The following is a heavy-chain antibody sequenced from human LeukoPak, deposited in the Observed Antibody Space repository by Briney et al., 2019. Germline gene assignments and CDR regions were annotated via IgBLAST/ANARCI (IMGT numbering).Heavy chain of an antibody. CDR3: AKVGTEVKSGYSYGSPDDY. D-gene: IGHD5-18*01. V-gene: IGHV3-23*01. Sequence: GGSLRLSCAAPGFTFSSYAMSWVRQAPGKGLEWVSAISGSGGSTYYADSVKGRFTISRDNSKNTLYLQMNSLRAEDTAVYYCAKVGTEVKSGYSYGSPDDYWGQGTLVTVSS. CDR2: ISGSGGST. CDR1: GFTFSSYA. J-gene: IGHJ4*02.